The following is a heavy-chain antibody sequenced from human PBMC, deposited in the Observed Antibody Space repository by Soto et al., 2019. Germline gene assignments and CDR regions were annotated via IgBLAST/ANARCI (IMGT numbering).Heavy chain of an antibody. Sequence: PLQTLSLTCAISGDSVSSNSASWNWIRQSPSRGLEWLGRTYYRSKWYNDYAVSVKSRITINPDTSKNQFSLQLNSVTPEDTAVYYCARDLYSSSHTNLDYWGQGTLVTVSS. J-gene: IGHJ4*02. CDR1: GDSVSSNSAS. D-gene: IGHD6-6*01. CDR2: TYYRSKWYN. V-gene: IGHV6-1*01. CDR3: ARDLYSSSHTNLDY.